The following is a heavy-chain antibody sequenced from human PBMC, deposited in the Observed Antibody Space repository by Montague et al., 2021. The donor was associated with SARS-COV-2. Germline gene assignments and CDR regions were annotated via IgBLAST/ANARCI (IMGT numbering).Heavy chain of an antibody. J-gene: IGHJ4*02. CDR3: ARAQNTCFIANCVNYFEV. V-gene: IGHV4-59*01. CDR1: GGSISSYY. CDR2: VHYTGST. Sequence: SETLSLTCEVSGGSISSYYWSWIRQSPGKGLECIGYVHYTGSTKYNPSLKTRVTLSLDTPKKHCSLKLRSVTAADTAVYYCARAQNTCFIANCVNYFEVWGLGALVTVSS. D-gene: IGHD1-1*01.